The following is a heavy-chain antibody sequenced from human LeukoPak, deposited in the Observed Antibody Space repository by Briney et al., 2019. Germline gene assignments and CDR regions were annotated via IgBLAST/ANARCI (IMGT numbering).Heavy chain of an antibody. CDR2: IYYSGST. Sequence: SETLSLTCSVSGGSISSYYWSWIRQPPGKGLEWIGYIYYSGSTNYNPSLKSRVTISVDTSKNQFSLKLSSVTAADTAVYYCARSPIVVVPAAKAYYYYGMDVWGQGTTVTVSS. V-gene: IGHV4-59*01. J-gene: IGHJ6*02. CDR3: ARSPIVVVPAAKAYYYYGMDV. D-gene: IGHD2-2*01. CDR1: GGSISSYY.